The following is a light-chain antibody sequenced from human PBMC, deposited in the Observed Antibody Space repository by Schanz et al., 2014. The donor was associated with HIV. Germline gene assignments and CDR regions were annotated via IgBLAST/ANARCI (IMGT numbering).Light chain of an antibody. CDR3: LSYDISLSSYV. CDR1: SSNIGAGYD. V-gene: IGLV1-40*01. J-gene: IGLJ1*01. CDR2: GNG. Sequence: QSVLTQPPSVSGAPGQRVTISCTGSSSNIGAGYDVHWYQHLPGTAPKLLISGNGNRPSGVPDRFSVSKSGTSASLAITGLQAEDEGDYYCLSYDISLSSYVFGTGTKLTVL.